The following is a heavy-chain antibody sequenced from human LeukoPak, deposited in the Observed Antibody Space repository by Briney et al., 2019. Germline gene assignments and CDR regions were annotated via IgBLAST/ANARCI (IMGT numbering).Heavy chain of an antibody. V-gene: IGHV4-38-2*02. CDR3: ARAPYSSSSCLDY. Sequence: SETLSLTCTVSGYSIGSGYYWAWIRQPPGKGLEWIGTIQHSGTTYYNPSLKGRVTISIDTSKNQFSLNLISVTAADTAVYYCARAPYSSSSCLDYWGQGTLVTVSS. D-gene: IGHD6-13*01. CDR1: GYSIGSGYY. J-gene: IGHJ4*02. CDR2: IQHSGTT.